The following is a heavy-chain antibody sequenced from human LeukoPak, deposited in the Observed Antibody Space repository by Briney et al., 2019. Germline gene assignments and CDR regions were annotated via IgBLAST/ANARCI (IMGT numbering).Heavy chain of an antibody. CDR2: INHSGST. V-gene: IGHV4-34*01. CDR1: GGSFSSYY. J-gene: IGHJ4*02. CDR3: ARRNGGYASQGVGY. Sequence: SETLSLTCAVYGGSFSSYYWSWIRQPPGKGLEWIGEINHSGSTNYNPSLKSRVTISVDTSKNQFSLKLSSVTAADTAVYYCARRNGGYASQGVGYWGQGTLVTVPS. D-gene: IGHD5-12*01.